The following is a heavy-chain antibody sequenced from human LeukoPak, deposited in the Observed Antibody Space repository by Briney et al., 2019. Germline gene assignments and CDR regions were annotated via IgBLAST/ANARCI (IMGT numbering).Heavy chain of an antibody. CDR1: GGSIRSSYYY. J-gene: IGHJ4*02. CDR2: IYDSGST. CDR3: ARGRAAGIDY. D-gene: IGHD6-13*01. Sequence: PSETLSLTCTVSGGSIRSSYYYWGWIRQPPGKGLEWIGSIYDSGSTYYNPSLKSRVTISVDTSKNQFSLKLNSVTAADTAVYYCARGRAAGIDYWGQGTLVTVSS. V-gene: IGHV4-39*01.